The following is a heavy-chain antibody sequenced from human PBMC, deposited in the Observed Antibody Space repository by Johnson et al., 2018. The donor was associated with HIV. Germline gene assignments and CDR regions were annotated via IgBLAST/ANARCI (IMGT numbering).Heavy chain of an antibody. J-gene: IGHJ3*02. D-gene: IGHD1-26*01. CDR2: ISSCGST. Sequence: EVQLVESGGGLVQPGGSLRLSCAASGFTVSRNYMSWVRQAPGKGLEWVSVISSCGSTYYADSVKGRFTISRDNSKNTLYLQMNSLRAEDTAVYYCARDLSEGELGHAFDIWGQGTMVTVSS. CDR3: ARDLSEGELGHAFDI. CDR1: GFTVSRNY. V-gene: IGHV3-66*01.